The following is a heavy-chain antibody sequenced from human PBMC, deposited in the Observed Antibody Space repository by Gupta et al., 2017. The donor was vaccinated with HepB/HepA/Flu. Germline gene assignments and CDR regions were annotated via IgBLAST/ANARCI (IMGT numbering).Heavy chain of an antibody. Sequence: QVQLVESGGGVVQPGRSLRLSCAASGFTFSSYGMNWVRQAPGKGLEWVAVIWYDGSNKYYADSVKGRFTISRDNSKNTLYLQMNSLRAEDTAVYYCARGSSEVEGSGRCDPWGQGTLVTVSS. CDR1: GFTFSSYG. CDR3: ARGSSEVEGSGRCDP. D-gene: IGHD3-10*01. V-gene: IGHV3-33*01. CDR2: IWYDGSNK. J-gene: IGHJ5*02.